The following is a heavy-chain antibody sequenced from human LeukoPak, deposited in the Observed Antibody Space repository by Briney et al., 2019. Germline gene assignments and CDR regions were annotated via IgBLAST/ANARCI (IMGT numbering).Heavy chain of an antibody. CDR3: ARDSGGYSYGYYFDY. CDR2: INHSGST. D-gene: IGHD5-18*01. Sequence: PSETLSLTCAVYGGSFSGYYWSWIRQPPGKGLEWIGEINHSGSTNYNPSLKSRVTISVDTSKNQFSLKLSSVTAADTAVYYCARDSGGYSYGYYFDYWGQGTLVTVSS. CDR1: GGSFSGYY. J-gene: IGHJ4*02. V-gene: IGHV4-34*01.